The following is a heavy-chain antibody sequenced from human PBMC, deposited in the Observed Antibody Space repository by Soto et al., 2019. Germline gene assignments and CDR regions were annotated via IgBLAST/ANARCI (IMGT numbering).Heavy chain of an antibody. J-gene: IGHJ3*02. CDR2: ISWNSGSI. V-gene: IGHV3-9*01. D-gene: IGHD6-25*01. Sequence: GGSLRLSCAASGFTFDDYAMHWVRQAPGKGLEWVSGISWNSGSIGYADSVKGRFTISRDNAKNSLYLQMNSLRAEDTALYYCAKDVRLGIPVYAFDIWGQGTMVTVSS. CDR3: AKDVRLGIPVYAFDI. CDR1: GFTFDDYA.